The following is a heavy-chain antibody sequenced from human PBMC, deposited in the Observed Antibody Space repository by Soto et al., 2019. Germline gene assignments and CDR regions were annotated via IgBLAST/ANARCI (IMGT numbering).Heavy chain of an antibody. Sequence: QVQLQESGPGLVKPSQTLSLTCTVSGASTSSGGSYWSWIRQHPGKGLEWIGYIYYSGTTDYNPSLRSRVTISLDTSKNQFSLRLSSVTAADTAVYYCSRAFAPRNYYYSGMDVWGQGTTVTVSS. CDR2: IYYSGTT. V-gene: IGHV4-31*03. CDR1: GASTSSGGSY. D-gene: IGHD3-16*01. J-gene: IGHJ6*02. CDR3: SRAFAPRNYYYSGMDV.